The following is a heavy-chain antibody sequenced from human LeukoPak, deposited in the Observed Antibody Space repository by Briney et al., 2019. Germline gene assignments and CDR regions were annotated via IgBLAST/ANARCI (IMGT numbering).Heavy chain of an antibody. CDR3: ARSRERLGQGYLDS. CDR1: GFTFSSYS. CDR2: ISYHGSNK. D-gene: IGHD3/OR15-3a*01. J-gene: IGHJ4*02. V-gene: IGHV3-30*04. Sequence: GGSLRLSCAASGFTFSSYSMHWVRQAPGKGLEWLTLISYHGSNKEYTDSVKGRFTISRDNSKNTLFLQMNSLRTEDTAIYFCARSRERLGQGYLDSWGQGTLVTVSS.